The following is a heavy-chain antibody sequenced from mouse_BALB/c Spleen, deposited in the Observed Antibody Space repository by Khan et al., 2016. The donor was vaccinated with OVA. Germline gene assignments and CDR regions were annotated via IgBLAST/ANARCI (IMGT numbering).Heavy chain of an antibody. V-gene: IGHV1S81*02. D-gene: IGHD1-1*01. CDR3: ARIKKIVATYFDY. CDR2: TNPTNGRT. J-gene: IGHJ2*01. Sequence: VQLQQSGAELVKAGASVKMSCKASGYTFTSYWMHWVKQRLGQGLEWFAETNPTNGRTYYNAKFKSKATLTVDKSSSTAYMLLSGPPFEDSAVYYCARIKKIVATYFDYGGQGTTLTVSS. CDR1: GYTFTSYW.